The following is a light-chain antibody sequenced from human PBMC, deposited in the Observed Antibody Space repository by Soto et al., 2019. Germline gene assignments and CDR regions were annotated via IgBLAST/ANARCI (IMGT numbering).Light chain of an antibody. CDR3: SSYTTSTTQV. CDR2: DVT. CDR1: SSDIAVYNF. V-gene: IGLV2-14*03. J-gene: IGLJ3*02. Sequence: QSALAQPASVSGSPGQSITISCTGTSSDIAVYNFVSWYQQHPGRAPKLMIYDVTNRPSGISDRFSGSKSGNTASLTISWLQAEYEADYYCSSYTTSTTQVFGGGTKLTVL.